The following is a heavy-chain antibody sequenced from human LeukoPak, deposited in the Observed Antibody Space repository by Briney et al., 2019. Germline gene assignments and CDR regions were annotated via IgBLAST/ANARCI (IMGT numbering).Heavy chain of an antibody. D-gene: IGHD2/OR15-2a*01. CDR3: AEEQRPDSFSDFDY. J-gene: IGHJ4*02. CDR1: GFNCRDYG. V-gene: IGHV3-43*02. Sequence: GGSLRLSCAASGFNCRDYGIHWVRQAPGKGLEWLSVTSGNGRFTGYADSVKGRFTISRDNSKNSLFLQIHSVRTEDTAFYYCAEEQRPDSFSDFDYWGQGTLVTVSS. CDR2: TSGNGRFT.